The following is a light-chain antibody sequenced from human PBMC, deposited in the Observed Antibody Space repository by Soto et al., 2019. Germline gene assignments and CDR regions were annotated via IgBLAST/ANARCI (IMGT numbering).Light chain of an antibody. CDR1: QSSVNW. J-gene: IGKJ1*01. CDR2: DAS. V-gene: IGKV1-33*01. CDR3: QQYDNLPPTWT. Sequence: DVQMNQTPSSLSASDGDRVMLTCRAIQSSVNWLAWYQQKPGKAPNLLIYDASNLETGVPSRFSGGGSGTHFTFTISNLQPEDIATYYCQQYDNLPPTWTFGQGTKVDIK.